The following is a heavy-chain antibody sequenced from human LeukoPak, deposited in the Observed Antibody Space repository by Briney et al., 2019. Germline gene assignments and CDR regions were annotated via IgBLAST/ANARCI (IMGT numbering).Heavy chain of an antibody. Sequence: PGGSLRLSCAASGFTFSSSAMSWVRQAPGKGLEWVSATSNNGGYTYYADSVQGRFTISRDNSKSTLCLQMNSLRAEDTAVYYCAKQLGYCSGGSCYFPYWGQGTLVTVSS. J-gene: IGHJ4*02. V-gene: IGHV3-23*01. CDR1: GFTFSSSA. CDR2: TSNNGGYT. D-gene: IGHD2-15*01. CDR3: AKQLGYCSGGSCYFPY.